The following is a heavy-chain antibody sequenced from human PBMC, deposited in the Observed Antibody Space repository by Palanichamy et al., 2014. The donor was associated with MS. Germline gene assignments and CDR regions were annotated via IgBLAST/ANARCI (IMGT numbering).Heavy chain of an antibody. CDR1: GGSFSGYC. J-gene: IGHJ6*02. Sequence: QVQLQQWGAGLLKPSETLSLTCAVYGGSFSGYCWTWIRQPPGKGLEWIGEINHSGSTHYNPSLKSRVPISVDTSKNQFSLKLSSVSAADTAVYFCASGTPRKMLGAAARPSDYYHYGLDVWGQGTTVTVSS. V-gene: IGHV4-34*01. CDR2: INHSGST. CDR3: ASGTPRKMLGAAARPSDYYHYGLDV. D-gene: IGHD6-6*01.